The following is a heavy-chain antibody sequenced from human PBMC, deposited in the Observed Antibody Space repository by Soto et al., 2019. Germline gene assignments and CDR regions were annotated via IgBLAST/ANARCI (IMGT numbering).Heavy chain of an antibody. CDR2: IIPIFGTA. V-gene: IGHV1-69*01. Sequence: QVQLVQSGAEVKKPGSSVKVSRKASGGTFSSYAISWVRQAPGQGLEWMGGIIPIFGTANYAQKFQGRVTITADESTSTAYMELSSLRSEDTAVYYCARGYYYGSGSYWWFDPWGQGTLVTVSS. J-gene: IGHJ5*02. CDR1: GGTFSSYA. D-gene: IGHD3-10*01. CDR3: ARGYYYGSGSYWWFDP.